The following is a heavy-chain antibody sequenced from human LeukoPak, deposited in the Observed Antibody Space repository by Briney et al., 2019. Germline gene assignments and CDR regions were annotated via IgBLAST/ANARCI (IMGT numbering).Heavy chain of an antibody. CDR3: ARLRRNSDRSDFFYYYDH. V-gene: IGHV3-21*01. J-gene: IGHJ4*02. Sequence: GGSLRLSCAVSGFTFSDYSMSWVRQAQGKGLEWVASVNTVSSYIYYADSMRGRFTISGDNAKNSLFLQMNSLRAEETAVYYCARLRRNSDRSDFFYYYDHWGQGTLVTVSS. D-gene: IGHD3-22*01. CDR1: GFTFSDYS. CDR2: VNTVSSYI.